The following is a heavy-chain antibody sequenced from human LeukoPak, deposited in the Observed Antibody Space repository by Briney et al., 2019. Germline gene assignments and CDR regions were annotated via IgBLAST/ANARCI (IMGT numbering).Heavy chain of an antibody. Sequence: SETLSLTCTVSGGSISSSTYYWGWIRQPPGKGLEWIGEINHSGSTNYNPSLKSRVTISVDTSKNQFSLKLSSVTAADTAVYYCARHIRGVAPRFDPWGQGTLVTVSS. V-gene: IGHV4-39*01. D-gene: IGHD3-3*01. CDR3: ARHIRGVAPRFDP. J-gene: IGHJ5*02. CDR2: INHSGST. CDR1: GGSISSSTYY.